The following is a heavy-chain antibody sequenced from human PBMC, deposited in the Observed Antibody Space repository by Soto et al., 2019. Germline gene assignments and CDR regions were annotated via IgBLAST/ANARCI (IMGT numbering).Heavy chain of an antibody. CDR3: ARGLLWFGELLFVRRYYYGMDV. J-gene: IGHJ6*02. CDR1: GGSFSGYY. D-gene: IGHD3-10*01. V-gene: IGHV4-34*01. Sequence: SETLSLTCAVYGGSFSGYYWSWIRQPPGKGLEWIGEINHSGSTNYNPSLKSRVTISVDTTKNQFSLKLSSVTAADTAVYCCARGLLWFGELLFVRRYYYGMDVWGQGTTVTVSS. CDR2: INHSGST.